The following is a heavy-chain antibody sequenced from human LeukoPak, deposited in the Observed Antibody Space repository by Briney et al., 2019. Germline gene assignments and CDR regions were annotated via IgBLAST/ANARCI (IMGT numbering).Heavy chain of an antibody. D-gene: IGHD5-18*01. CDR1: GGSVSSGSYY. CDR2: IYYSGST. V-gene: IGHV4-61*01. CDR3: AREAMYSYGNNFDY. J-gene: IGHJ4*02. Sequence: SETLSLTCTVSGGSVSSGSYYWSWIRQPPGKGLEWIGYIYYSGSTNYNPSLKSRVTISVDASKNQFSLKLSSVSAADTAVYHCAREAMYSYGNNFDYWGQGTLVTVSS.